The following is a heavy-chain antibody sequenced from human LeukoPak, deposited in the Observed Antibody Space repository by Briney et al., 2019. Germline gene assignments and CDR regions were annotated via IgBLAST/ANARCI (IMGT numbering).Heavy chain of an antibody. J-gene: IGHJ4*02. CDR1: GFTFSSYA. D-gene: IGHD3-10*01. CDR2: ISYDGSNK. CDR3: ARDYRGATFDY. V-gene: IGHV3-30-3*01. Sequence: GGSLRLSCAASGFTFSSYAMHWVRQAPGKGLEWVAVISYDGSNKYYADSVKGRFTISRDNSKNTLYLQMNSLRAEDTAVYYCARDYRGATFDYWGQGTLVTVSS.